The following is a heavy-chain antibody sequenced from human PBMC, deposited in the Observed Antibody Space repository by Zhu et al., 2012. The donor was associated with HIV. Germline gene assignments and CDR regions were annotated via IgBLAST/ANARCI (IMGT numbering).Heavy chain of an antibody. CDR2: IRSKTYTGTT. Sequence: EVQLVESGGGLVQPGRSLRLSCTASGFTFGDYAMTWFRQAPGKGLEWVGFIRSKTYTGTTEFAASVKGRVTISRDDSKSIAYLQMNSLKIEDTAVYYCTRGGISGWYYFDYWGQGTLVTVSS. V-gene: IGHV3-49*03. CDR1: GFTFGDYA. D-gene: IGHD6-19*01. J-gene: IGHJ4*02. CDR3: TRGGISGWYYFDY.